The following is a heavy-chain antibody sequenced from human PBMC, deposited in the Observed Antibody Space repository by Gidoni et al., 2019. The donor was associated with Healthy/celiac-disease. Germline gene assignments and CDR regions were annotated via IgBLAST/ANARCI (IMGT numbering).Heavy chain of an antibody. CDR3: ASLRITMVRGVIISLPYYYYGMDV. CDR1: GFTFSSYA. CDR2: ISYDGSNK. V-gene: IGHV3-30*16. J-gene: IGHJ6*02. D-gene: IGHD3-10*01. Sequence: QVQLVESGGGVVQPGRSLRLSCAASGFTFSSYAMHWVRQAPGKGLEWVAVISYDGSNKYYADSVKGRFTISRDNSKNTLYLQMNSLRAEDTAVYYCASLRITMVRGVIISLPYYYYGMDVWGQGTTVTVSS.